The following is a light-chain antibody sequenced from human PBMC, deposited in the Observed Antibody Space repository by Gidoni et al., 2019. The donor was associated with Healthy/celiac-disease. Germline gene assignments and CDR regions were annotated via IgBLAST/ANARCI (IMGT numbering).Light chain of an antibody. CDR3: QQSYSTPYT. V-gene: IGKV1-39*01. CDR1: QSISSY. Sequence: IPMTQSPSSLSASVRDRVTITCRASQSISSYLNWYQQKPGKAPKLLIDAASSLQSGVPSRFSGSGSGTDFTLTISSLQPEEFATYYCQQSYSTPYTFGQGTKLEIK. J-gene: IGKJ2*01. CDR2: AAS.